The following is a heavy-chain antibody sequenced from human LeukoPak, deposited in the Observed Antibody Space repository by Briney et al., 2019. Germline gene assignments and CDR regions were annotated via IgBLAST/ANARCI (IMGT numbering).Heavy chain of an antibody. D-gene: IGHD6-6*01. V-gene: IGHV1-18*01. CDR2: ISTYNGDT. J-gene: IGHJ4*02. CDR3: AKAMGYSSSPDY. CDR1: GYTFTSYG. Sequence: ASVKVSCKASGYTFTSYGISWVRQAPGQGLEWMGWISTYNGDTNYAQNLQGRVTMTTDTSTSTAYMELRSLRSDDTAVYYCAKAMGYSSSPDYWGQGTLVTVSS.